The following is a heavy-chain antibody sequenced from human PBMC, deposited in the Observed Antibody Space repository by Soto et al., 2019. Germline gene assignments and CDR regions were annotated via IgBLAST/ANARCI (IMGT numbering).Heavy chain of an antibody. CDR3: AKKDGRVAYYYYGMDV. CDR2: ISGSGGST. Sequence: GGSLRLSCAASGFTFSSYAMSWVRQAPGKGLEWVSAISGSGGSTYYADSVKGRFTISRDNSKNTLYLQMNSLRAEDTAVYYCAKKDGRVAYYYYGMDVWGQGTTVTVS. CDR1: GFTFSSYA. D-gene: IGHD2-15*01. J-gene: IGHJ6*02. V-gene: IGHV3-23*01.